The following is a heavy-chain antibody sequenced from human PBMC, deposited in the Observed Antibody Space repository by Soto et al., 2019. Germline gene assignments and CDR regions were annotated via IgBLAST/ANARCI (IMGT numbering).Heavy chain of an antibody. CDR2: IYYSGST. Sequence: QLQLQESGPGLVKPSETLSLTCTVSGGSISSSSYYWGWIRQPPGKGLEWIGSIYYSGSTYYNPSLKSRXIIXVXRSTNQFSLKLSSVTAADTAVYYCARLLGYGDTEDYWGQGTLVTVSS. CDR1: GGSISSSSYY. D-gene: IGHD4-17*01. CDR3: ARLLGYGDTEDY. J-gene: IGHJ4*02. V-gene: IGHV4-39*01.